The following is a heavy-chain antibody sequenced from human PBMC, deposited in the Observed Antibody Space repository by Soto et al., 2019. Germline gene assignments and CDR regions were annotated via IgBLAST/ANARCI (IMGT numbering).Heavy chain of an antibody. V-gene: IGHV3-9*01. D-gene: IGHD2-8*01. CDR2: ISSNGGSK. CDR3: VTDYFGVSGDMVV. CDR1: GFNFDDSA. J-gene: IGHJ6*02. Sequence: EVQLVESGGGLVRPGMSLRLSCAASGFNFDDSAMHWVRQAPGKGLEWVSGISSNGGSKGYADSVKGRFTISRDNANNSLYLQMNSLRADDTALYYCVTDYFGVSGDMVVWGQGSTVTVSS.